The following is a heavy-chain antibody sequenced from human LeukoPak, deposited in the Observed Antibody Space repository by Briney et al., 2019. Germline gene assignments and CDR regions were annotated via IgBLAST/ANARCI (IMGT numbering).Heavy chain of an antibody. V-gene: IGHV3-13*01. CDR2: TIGDT. J-gene: IGHJ6*03. CDR3: ARATVIGSVPVPGFMDV. CDR1: GFTFSTYD. D-gene: IGHD2-21*01. Sequence: PGGSPRLSCAASGFTFSTYDMRWVRQVAGEGLEWVSSTIGDTFYPGSVKGRFTISRENAKNSLYLQMNSLRADDTAVYYCARATVIGSVPVPGFMDVWGKGTTVTVSS.